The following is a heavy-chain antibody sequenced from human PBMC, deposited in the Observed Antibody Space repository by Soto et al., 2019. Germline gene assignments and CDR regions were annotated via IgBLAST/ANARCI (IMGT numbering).Heavy chain of an antibody. Sequence: GGSLRLSCSTSGFTFSTYAMNWVRQAPGKGLEWVSALSGSGGTTYYADSVRGRFTISRDNSKNTLFLQMSSLRAEDTALYYCAKQRAGYGSGSDTFYFDFWGQGPLVTVS. CDR3: AKQRAGYGSGSDTFYFDF. V-gene: IGHV3-23*01. CDR1: GFTFSTYA. J-gene: IGHJ4*02. D-gene: IGHD3-10*01. CDR2: LSGSGGTT.